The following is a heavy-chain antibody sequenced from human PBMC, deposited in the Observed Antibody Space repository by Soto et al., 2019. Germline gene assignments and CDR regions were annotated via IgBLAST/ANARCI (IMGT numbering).Heavy chain of an antibody. D-gene: IGHD1-7*01. V-gene: IGHV4-59*08. CDR1: GGSISSYY. CDR3: ARHRSNWNYYFDY. Sequence: SETLSLTCTVSGGSISSYYWSWIWQPPGKGLEWIGYIYYSGSTNYNPSLKSRVTISVDTSKNQFSLKLSSVTAADTAVYYCARHRSNWNYYFDYWGQGTLVTVSS. CDR2: IYYSGST. J-gene: IGHJ4*02.